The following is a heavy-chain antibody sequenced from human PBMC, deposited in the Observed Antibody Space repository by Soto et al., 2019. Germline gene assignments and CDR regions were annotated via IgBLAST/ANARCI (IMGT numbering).Heavy chain of an antibody. CDR2: ISYDGSNK. J-gene: IGHJ3*02. CDR1: GFTFSSYA. D-gene: IGHD3-22*01. CDR3: ARQILTDYYDSSGYNDAFDI. Sequence: ESGGGVVQPGRSLRLSCAASGFTFSSYAMHWVRQAPGKGLEWVAVISYDGSNKYYADSVKGRFTISRDNSKNTLYLQMNSLRAEDTAVYYCARQILTDYYDSSGYNDAFDIWGQGTMVTVSS. V-gene: IGHV3-30-3*01.